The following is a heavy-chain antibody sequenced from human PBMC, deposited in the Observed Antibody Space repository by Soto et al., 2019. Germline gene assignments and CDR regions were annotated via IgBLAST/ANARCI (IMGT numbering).Heavy chain of an antibody. CDR2: ISGSSGNA. V-gene: IGHV1-18*01. CDR1: GYTFTKYG. D-gene: IGHD3-16*01. J-gene: IGHJ4*02. Sequence: QVQLEQSVAEVKNPGASVKVSCKTSGYTFTKYGVGWVRQAPGQGLEWMGWISGSSGNANYAEKVQGRITLTTDTSTSMAFIELRSLRSDDTAVYYCAREMAGLGGEYDYWGQGTLVTVSS. CDR3: AREMAGLGGEYDY.